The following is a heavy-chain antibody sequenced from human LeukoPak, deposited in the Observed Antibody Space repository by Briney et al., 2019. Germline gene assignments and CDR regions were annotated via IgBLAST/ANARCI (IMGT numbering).Heavy chain of an antibody. CDR3: ARGVGYDDTLGSYYGFFDY. J-gene: IGHJ4*02. Sequence: SETLSLTCSVSGGSISSYYWSWIRQPPGKGLEWIGYIYYSGSTNYNPSLKSRVTISVDTPKNQFSLKLSSVTAADTAVYYCARGVGYDDTLGSYYGFFDYWGQGTLVAVSS. CDR1: GGSISSYY. D-gene: IGHD3-22*01. V-gene: IGHV4-59*01. CDR2: IYYSGST.